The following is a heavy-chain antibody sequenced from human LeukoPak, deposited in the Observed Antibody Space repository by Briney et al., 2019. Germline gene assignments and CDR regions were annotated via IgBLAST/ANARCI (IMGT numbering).Heavy chain of an antibody. J-gene: IGHJ1*01. Sequence: GGSLRLSCAASGFTFSSYSMNWVRQAPGKGLEWVAVISYDGSNKYYADSVKGRFTISRDNSKNTLYLQMNSLRAEDTAVYYCAKGDVVLPRGYFQHWGQGTLVTVSS. D-gene: IGHD5-24*01. V-gene: IGHV3-30*18. CDR1: GFTFSSYS. CDR2: ISYDGSNK. CDR3: AKGDVVLPRGYFQH.